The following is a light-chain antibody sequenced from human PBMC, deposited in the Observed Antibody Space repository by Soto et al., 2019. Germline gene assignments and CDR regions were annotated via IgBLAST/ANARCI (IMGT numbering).Light chain of an antibody. CDR2: GAS. V-gene: IGKV3D-20*02. CDR3: QQRSKWRT. CDR1: QSVSSSY. J-gene: IGKJ1*01. Sequence: EIVLTQSPGTLSLSPGERAPLSCRASQSVSSSYLAWYQQKPGQAPRLLIYGASSRATRIPYRFSGSGSGTDFTLTIGRLEPEDFAVYYCQQRSKWRTFGQGTKVDIK.